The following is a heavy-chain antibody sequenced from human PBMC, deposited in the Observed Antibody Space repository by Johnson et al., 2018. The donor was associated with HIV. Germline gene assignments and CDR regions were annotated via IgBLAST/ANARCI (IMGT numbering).Heavy chain of an antibody. Sequence: QLVESGGVVVQSGGSLRLSCAASGFTFDDYAMHWVRQAPGKGLEWVSLISWDGGSTYYADSVKGRFTMSRDNSKNSLYLQMNSLRAEDTALYYCVKDGGITVFGVVMSDDAFDIWGQGTMVTVSS. J-gene: IGHJ3*02. CDR3: VKDGGITVFGVVMSDDAFDI. D-gene: IGHD3-3*01. V-gene: IGHV3-43D*03. CDR1: GFTFDDYA. CDR2: ISWDGGST.